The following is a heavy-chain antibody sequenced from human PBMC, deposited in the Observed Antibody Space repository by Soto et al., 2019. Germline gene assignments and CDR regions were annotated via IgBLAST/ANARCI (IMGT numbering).Heavy chain of an antibody. J-gene: IGHJ4*02. CDR3: ARRGYSNQGFDY. V-gene: IGHV4-34*01. CDR2: INHSGST. CDR1: GGSFSGYY. Sequence: QVQLQQWGAGLLKPSETLSLTCAVYGGSFSGYYWSWIRQPPGKGLEWIGEINHSGSTNYNPSLKSLVTITVDTSKNQFSLKLSSVTAADTAVYYCARRGYSNQGFDYWGQGTLVTVSS. D-gene: IGHD4-4*01.